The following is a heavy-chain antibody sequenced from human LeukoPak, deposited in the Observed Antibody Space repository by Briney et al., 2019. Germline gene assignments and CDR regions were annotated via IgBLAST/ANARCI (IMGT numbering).Heavy chain of an antibody. D-gene: IGHD1-1*01. Sequence: SETLSLTCAVYGGSFSSYYWSWIRQPPGKGLEWIGYIYYSGSTNYNPSLKSRVTISVDTSKNQFSLKLSSVTAAGTAVYYCASINPTGTWGYWGQGTLVTVSS. CDR1: GGSFSSYY. CDR3: ASINPTGTWGY. CDR2: IYYSGST. V-gene: IGHV4-59*12. J-gene: IGHJ4*02.